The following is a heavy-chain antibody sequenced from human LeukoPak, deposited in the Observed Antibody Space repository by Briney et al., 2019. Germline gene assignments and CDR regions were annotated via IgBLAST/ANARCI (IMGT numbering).Heavy chain of an antibody. D-gene: IGHD2-15*01. CDR2: IHTSGSP. CDR3: ARDQSLGYCSGGSCPDPYYYYGMDV. V-gene: IGHV4-4*07. J-gene: IGHJ6*02. CDR1: VRPISSYY. Sequence: SETLSLTCTVSVRPISSYYWSWIRQPAGKGLEWIGRIHTSGSPNYNTPLKSRVTMSVDTSKNQFSLKLSSVTAADTAVYYCARDQSLGYCSGGSCPDPYYYYGMDVWGQGTTVTVSS.